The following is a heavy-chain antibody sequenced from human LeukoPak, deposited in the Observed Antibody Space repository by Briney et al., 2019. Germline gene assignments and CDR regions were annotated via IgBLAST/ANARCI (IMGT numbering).Heavy chain of an antibody. Sequence: GGSLRLSCAASGFTLSSYTMHWVRQAPGKGLEWVALIAYDESFKYYADSVRGRITISRDSAKTTLYLQMNSLRTEDTAVYYCAREANAFDIWGQGTVVTVSS. J-gene: IGHJ3*02. CDR3: AREANAFDI. CDR2: IAYDESFK. CDR1: GFTLSSYT. V-gene: IGHV3-30*07.